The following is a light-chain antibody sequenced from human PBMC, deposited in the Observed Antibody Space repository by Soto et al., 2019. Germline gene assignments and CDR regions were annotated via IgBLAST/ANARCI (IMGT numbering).Light chain of an antibody. J-gene: IGKJ1*01. CDR1: QSISSW. Sequence: DIQMTQSPSTLSASVGDRFTITCLAIQSISSWLAWYQQKPGKAPKLLIYYASSLESGVPSRFRGSGSGTEFTLTISSLQPDDFETYYCQQYNSYTWTFGQGTKVDIK. CDR3: QQYNSYTWT. CDR2: YAS. V-gene: IGKV1-5*01.